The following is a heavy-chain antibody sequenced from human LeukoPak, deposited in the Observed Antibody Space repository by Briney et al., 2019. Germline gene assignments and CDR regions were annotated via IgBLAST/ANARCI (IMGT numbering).Heavy chain of an antibody. V-gene: IGHV1-69*04. J-gene: IGHJ4*02. CDR2: IIPIFGIA. Sequence: SSVTVSCKASRGTFSRYAISWVRQAPGQGLEWMGRIIPIFGIANYAQKFQGRVTITAEKSTSTGYTELSSLRSEDTAVYYWAGYEGYCSGGSCYSGYWGQGTLVTVSS. CDR1: RGTFSRYA. D-gene: IGHD2-15*01. CDR3: AGYEGYCSGGSCYSGY.